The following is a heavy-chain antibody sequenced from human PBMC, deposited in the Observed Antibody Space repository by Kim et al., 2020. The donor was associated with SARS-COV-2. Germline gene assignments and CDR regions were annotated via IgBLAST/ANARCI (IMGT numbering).Heavy chain of an antibody. CDR2: IKQDGSEK. J-gene: IGHJ4*02. D-gene: IGHD3-9*01. V-gene: IGHV3-7*01. CDR1: GFTFSSYW. Sequence: GGSLRLSCAASGFTFSSYWMSWVRQAPGKGLEWVANIKQDGSEKYYVDSVKGRFTISRDNAKNSLYLQMNSLRAEDTAVYYCARDDSYYDILTGYRKGLEDYWGQGTLVTVSS. CDR3: ARDDSYYDILTGYRKGLEDY.